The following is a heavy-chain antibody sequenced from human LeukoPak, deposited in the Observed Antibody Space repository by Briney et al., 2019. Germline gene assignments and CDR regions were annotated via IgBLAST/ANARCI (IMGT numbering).Heavy chain of an antibody. J-gene: IGHJ3*02. CDR3: AGGYSSSRNAFDI. Sequence: GASVKVSCKASGYTFTSYAMHWVRQAPGQRLEWMGWINAGNGNTKYSQKFQGRVTITGDTSASTAYMELSSLRSEDTAVYYCAGGYSSSRNAFDIWGQGTMVTVSS. CDR2: INAGNGNT. V-gene: IGHV1-3*01. D-gene: IGHD6-13*01. CDR1: GYTFTSYA.